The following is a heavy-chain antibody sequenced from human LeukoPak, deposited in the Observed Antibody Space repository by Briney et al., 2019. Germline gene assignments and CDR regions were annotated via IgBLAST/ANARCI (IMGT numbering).Heavy chain of an antibody. V-gene: IGHV3-15*01. Sequence: NPGGSLRLSCAASGFTFSNAWMSWVRQAPGKGLEWVGRIKSKTDGGTTDYAAPVKGRFTISRDDSKNTLYLQMNSLKTEDTAVYYCTTEQGCSGGSCLPQRYYYYMDVWGKGTTVTVSS. D-gene: IGHD2-15*01. CDR2: IKSKTDGGTT. J-gene: IGHJ6*03. CDR1: GFTFSNAW. CDR3: TTEQGCSGGSCLPQRYYYYMDV.